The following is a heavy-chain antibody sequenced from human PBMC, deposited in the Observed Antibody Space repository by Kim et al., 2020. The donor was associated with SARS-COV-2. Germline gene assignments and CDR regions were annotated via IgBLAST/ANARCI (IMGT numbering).Heavy chain of an antibody. Sequence: IYYADSVKGRFTISRDNAKNSLYLQMNSLRAEDTAVYYCATIFRYSGSENWGQGTLVTVSS. CDR3: ATIFRYSGSEN. J-gene: IGHJ4*02. CDR2: I. V-gene: IGHV3-48*03. D-gene: IGHD1-26*01.